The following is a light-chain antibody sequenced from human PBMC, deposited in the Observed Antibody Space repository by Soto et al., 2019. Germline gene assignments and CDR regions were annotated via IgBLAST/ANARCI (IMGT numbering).Light chain of an antibody. Sequence: VGYRVTITCWARQSISTWLAWYQQEPVKAPKLLIYAASSLQSGVPSRFSVSGSGTEFTLPISSLKPDDFATDDCQQYNTHSTFGQGTRLEIK. J-gene: IGKJ5*01. CDR1: QSISTW. V-gene: IGKV1-5*01. CDR2: AAS. CDR3: QQYNTHST.